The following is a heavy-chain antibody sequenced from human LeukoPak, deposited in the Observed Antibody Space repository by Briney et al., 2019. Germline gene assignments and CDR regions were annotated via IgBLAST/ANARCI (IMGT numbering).Heavy chain of an antibody. D-gene: IGHD3-10*01. J-gene: IGHJ3*02. V-gene: IGHV4-39*07. CDR2: IYYSGST. CDR3: ATYKNVLLWFGEPGDAFDI. Sequence: SETLSLTCTVSGGSISSSSYYWGWIRQPPGKGLEWIGSIYYSGSTYYNPSLKSRVTISVDTSKNQFSLKLSSVTAADTAVYYCATYKNVLLWFGEPGDAFDIWGQGTMVTVSS. CDR1: GGSISSSSYY.